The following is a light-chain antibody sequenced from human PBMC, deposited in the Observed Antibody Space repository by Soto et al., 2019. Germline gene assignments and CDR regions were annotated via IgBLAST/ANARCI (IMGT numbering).Light chain of an antibody. Sequence: DIQMTQSPSSLSASVGDTVTITCRASQGISTLLAWYQQKPGKAPKSLIYFASSLQSGVPSRFTGTGSGIDFTLTISSLQPEDFATYYCQQFHRYPITCGQGTRLDIK. J-gene: IGKJ5*01. CDR3: QQFHRYPIT. CDR1: QGISTL. CDR2: FAS. V-gene: IGKV1D-16*01.